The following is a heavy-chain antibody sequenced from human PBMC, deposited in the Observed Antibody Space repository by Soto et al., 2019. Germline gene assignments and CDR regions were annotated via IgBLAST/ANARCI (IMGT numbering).Heavy chain of an antibody. V-gene: IGHV5-51*01. CDR1: GYSFTSYW. CDR3: ARQRAWNDAFDF. CDR2: IYPGDSDT. Sequence: ESLKISCKGSGYSFTSYWIGWVRQMPGKGLEWMGIIYPGDSDTRYGPSFQGQVTFSVDRSLSTAYLQWDSLKASDTATYYCARQRAWNDAFDFWGQGTLVTVSS. D-gene: IGHD1-1*01. J-gene: IGHJ4*02.